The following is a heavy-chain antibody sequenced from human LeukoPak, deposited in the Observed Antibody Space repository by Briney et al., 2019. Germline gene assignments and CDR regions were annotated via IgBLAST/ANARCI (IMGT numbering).Heavy chain of an antibody. J-gene: IGHJ4*02. V-gene: IGHV4-39*07. Sequence: KASETLSLTCTVSGGSISSSSYYWGWIRQPPGKGLEWIGSIYYRGSTYYNPSLKSRVTISVDTSKNQFSLKLSSVTAADTAVYYCARVRVDTAMLWYYFDYWGQGTLVTVSS. CDR3: ARVRVDTAMLWYYFDY. D-gene: IGHD5-18*01. CDR1: GGSISSSSYY. CDR2: IYYRGST.